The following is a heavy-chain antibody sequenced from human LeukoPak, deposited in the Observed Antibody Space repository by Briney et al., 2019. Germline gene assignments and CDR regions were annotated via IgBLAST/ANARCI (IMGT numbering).Heavy chain of an antibody. CDR3: ARAPYGGIIWFDP. CDR1: GFTFSSYS. Sequence: PGGSLRLSCAASGFTFSSYSMNWVRQAPGKGLEWIGEINHSGSTNYNPSLKSRVTISVDTSKNQFSLRLSSVTAADTAVYYCARAPYGGIIWFDPWGQGTLVTVSS. J-gene: IGHJ5*02. V-gene: IGHV4-34*01. D-gene: IGHD4-23*01. CDR2: INHSGST.